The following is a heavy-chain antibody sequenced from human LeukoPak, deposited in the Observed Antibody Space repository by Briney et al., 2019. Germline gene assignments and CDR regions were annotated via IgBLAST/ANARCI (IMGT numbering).Heavy chain of an antibody. D-gene: IGHD3-10*01. CDR3: ASDKGSNYYGSGFDP. J-gene: IGHJ5*02. CDR1: GGSISSYY. V-gene: IGHV4-59*12. Sequence: SETLSLTCTVSGGSISSYYWSWIRQPPGKGLEWIGYIYYSGSTYYNPSLKSRVTISVDTSKNQFSLKLSSVTAADTAVYYCASDKGSNYYGSGFDPWGQGTLVTVSS. CDR2: IYYSGST.